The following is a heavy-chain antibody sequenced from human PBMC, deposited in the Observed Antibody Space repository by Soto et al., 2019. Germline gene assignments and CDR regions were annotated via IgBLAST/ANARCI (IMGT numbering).Heavy chain of an antibody. CDR1: GGSISSAASS. CDR2: ISHSGST. J-gene: IGHJ4*02. V-gene: IGHV4-31*03. CDR3: AREYTYGSNFFDC. Sequence: QVQLQESGPGLVKPSQTLSLTCTVSGGSISSAASSWSWFRQHRGKGLEWSGYISHSGSTYYNPSLKSRVIISVDTSKNQFSLSLTSVTAADTAVYYCAREYTYGSNFFDCWGQGALVTVSS. D-gene: IGHD2-2*02.